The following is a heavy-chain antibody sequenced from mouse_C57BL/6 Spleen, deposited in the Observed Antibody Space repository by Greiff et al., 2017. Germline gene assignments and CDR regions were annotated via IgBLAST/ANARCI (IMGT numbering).Heavy chain of an antibody. J-gene: IGHJ4*01. CDR1: GFSLTSYG. V-gene: IGHV2-4*01. Sequence: QVQLKESVPGLVQPSQSLSITCTVSGFSLTSYGVHWVRQPPGKGLEWLGVIWSGGSTDYNAAFISRLSIFKDNSKRQVLFKMNRLQADDAAIYYSAKDDYSNYGGARDYWGKGTSVTVSS. D-gene: IGHD2-5*01. CDR3: AKDDYSNYGGARDY. CDR2: IWSGGST.